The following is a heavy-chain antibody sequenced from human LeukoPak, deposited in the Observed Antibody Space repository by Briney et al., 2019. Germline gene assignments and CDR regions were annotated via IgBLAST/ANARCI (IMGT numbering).Heavy chain of an antibody. CDR2: IYYSGST. CDR3: ATEGAGTAFDH. V-gene: IGHV4-39*07. CDR1: GGSISTTYYY. Sequence: SETLSLTCTVSGGSISTTYYYWGWIRQPPGKGLEWIGSIYYSGSTYYNPSLKSRVTMSVDTSKNHFSLKLSSVTAADTAVFYCATEGAGTAFDHWGQGTLVTVSS. D-gene: IGHD6-13*01. J-gene: IGHJ4*02.